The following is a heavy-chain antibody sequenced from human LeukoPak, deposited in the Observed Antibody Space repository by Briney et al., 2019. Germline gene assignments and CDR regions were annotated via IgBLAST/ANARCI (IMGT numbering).Heavy chain of an antibody. V-gene: IGHV5-10-1*01. CDR3: ARHSGGYDLDY. CDR1: GYSFTSYW. CDR2: IDPSDSYI. J-gene: IGHJ4*02. Sequence: GASLKISCKGFGYSFTSYWITWVRQMPGKGLEYMGRIDPSDSYIQYSPSSQGHVTISVDKSISTAYLQWSSLKASDSAMYYCARHSGGYDLDYWGQGTLVTVSS. D-gene: IGHD5-12*01.